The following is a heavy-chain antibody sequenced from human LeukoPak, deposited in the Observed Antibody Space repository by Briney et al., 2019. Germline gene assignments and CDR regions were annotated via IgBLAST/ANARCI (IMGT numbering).Heavy chain of an antibody. CDR3: ARDGPYNWNYDY. Sequence: SETLSLTCTVSGGSISSYYWSWIRQPAGKGLEWIGRIYTSGSTNYNPSLKSRVTMSVDTSKNQFSLKLSSVTAADTAVCYCARDGPYNWNYDYWGQGTLVTVSS. J-gene: IGHJ4*02. D-gene: IGHD1-7*01. CDR2: IYTSGST. V-gene: IGHV4-4*07. CDR1: GGSISSYY.